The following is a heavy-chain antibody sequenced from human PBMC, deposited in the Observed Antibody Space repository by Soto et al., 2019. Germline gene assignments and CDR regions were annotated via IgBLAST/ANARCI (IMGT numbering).Heavy chain of an antibody. CDR3: AGGLSGDKVDQ. J-gene: IGHJ4*02. Sequence: QLHMQESGPRLVKPSQTLSLTCTVCGVSITDDNYYWSWIRQSPGKGLEWIGHLYHGETTYTNPSLKCRPTISVDTSKTQFSLNLNSVTAADAAVYYCAGGLSGDKVDQWGQGTLVTVSS. V-gene: IGHV4-30-4*01. D-gene: IGHD2-21*01. CDR1: GVSITDDNYY. CDR2: LYHGETT.